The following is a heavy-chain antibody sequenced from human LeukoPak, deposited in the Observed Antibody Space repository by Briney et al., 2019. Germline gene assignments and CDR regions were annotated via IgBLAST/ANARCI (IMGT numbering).Heavy chain of an antibody. CDR3: ASPYYYDSSGYPY. CDR2: ISSSSSYI. J-gene: IGHJ4*02. Sequence: PGGSLRLSCAASGFTFSSYAMSWVRQAPGKGLEWVSSISSSSSYIYYADSVKGRFTISRDNAKNSLYLQMNSLRAEDTAVYYCASPYYYDSSGYPYWGQGTLVTVSS. V-gene: IGHV3-21*01. D-gene: IGHD3-22*01. CDR1: GFTFSSYA.